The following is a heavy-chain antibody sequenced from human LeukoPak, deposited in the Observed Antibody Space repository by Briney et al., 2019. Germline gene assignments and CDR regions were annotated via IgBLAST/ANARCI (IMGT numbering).Heavy chain of an antibody. D-gene: IGHD3-22*01. J-gene: IGHJ4*02. CDR1: GGSISSSSYY. CDR3: ARGYDSSGYPFDY. CDR2: LYYSGNI. V-gene: IGHV4-39*01. Sequence: SETLSLTCTVSGGSISSSSYYWGWIRQPPGKGLEWIGSLYYSGNIFYNPSLKSRVTISVDTSKNRFSLNLSSVTAADTAVYYCARGYDSSGYPFDYWGQGTRVTVSS.